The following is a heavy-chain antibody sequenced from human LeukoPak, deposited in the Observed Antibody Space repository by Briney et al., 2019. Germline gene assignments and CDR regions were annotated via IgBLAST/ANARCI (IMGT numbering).Heavy chain of an antibody. V-gene: IGHV3-74*01. CDR1: GFTFSSYW. Sequence: GGSLRLSCAASGFTFSSYWMHWFRQAPGKGLVWVSRTDGSSTSYADSVKGRFTISRDNAKNTLYLQMNSLRAEDTAVYYCARGQQLVDWGQGTLVTVSS. CDR3: ARGQQLVD. J-gene: IGHJ4*02. CDR2: TDGSST. D-gene: IGHD6-13*01.